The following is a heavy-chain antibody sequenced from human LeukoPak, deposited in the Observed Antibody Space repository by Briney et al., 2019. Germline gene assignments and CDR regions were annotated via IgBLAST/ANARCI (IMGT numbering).Heavy chain of an antibody. CDR3: ARDRGYYDFWSGYHNWFDP. J-gene: IGHJ5*02. D-gene: IGHD3-3*01. V-gene: IGHV3-30*04. Sequence: GRSLRLSCAASGFTFSSYAMHWVRQAPGKGLEWVAVISYDGSNKYYADSVKGRFTISRDNSKNTLYLQMNSLRAEDTAVYYCARDRGYYDFWSGYHNWFDPWGQGTLVTVSS. CDR1: GFTFSSYA. CDR2: ISYDGSNK.